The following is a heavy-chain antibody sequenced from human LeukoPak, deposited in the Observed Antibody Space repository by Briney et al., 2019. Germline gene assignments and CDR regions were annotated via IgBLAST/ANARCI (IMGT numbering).Heavy chain of an antibody. CDR3: ARTINYYGSGSFLGYFDY. V-gene: IGHV1-18*01. J-gene: IGHJ4*02. CDR1: GYTFTSYG. D-gene: IGHD3-10*01. Sequence: ASVEVSCKASGYTFTSYGISWVRQAPGQGLEWMGWISAYNGNTNYAQKLQGRVTMTTDTSTSTAYMELRSLRSDDTAVYYCARTINYYGSGSFLGYFDYWGQGTLVTVSS. CDR2: ISAYNGNT.